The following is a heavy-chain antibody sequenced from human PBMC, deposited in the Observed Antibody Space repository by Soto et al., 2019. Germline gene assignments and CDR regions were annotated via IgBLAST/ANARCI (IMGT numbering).Heavy chain of an antibody. CDR1: GGSISSYY. CDR2: IYYSGST. V-gene: IGHV4-59*01. CDR3: ARRYADAVEY. D-gene: IGHD4-17*01. Sequence: SDTLSLTCTVSGGSISSYYWSWIRQPPGKGLEWIGYIYYSGSTNYNPSLKSRVNISVDTSKNQFSLKLSSVIAADTAVYYCARRYADAVEYWGQGTLVTVS. J-gene: IGHJ4*02.